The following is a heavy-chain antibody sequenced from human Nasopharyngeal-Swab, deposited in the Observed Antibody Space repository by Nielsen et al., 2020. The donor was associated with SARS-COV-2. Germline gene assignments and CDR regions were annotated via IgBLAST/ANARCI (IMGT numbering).Heavy chain of an antibody. Sequence: ASVKVSCKASGYTFTSDYMHWVRQAPGQGLEWMGIINPSGGSTSYAQKFQGRVTMTRDTSTSTVYMELSSLRSEDTAVYYCARLARGYSYGYPSYYGMDVWGQGTTVTVSS. CDR1: GYTFTSDY. J-gene: IGHJ6*02. CDR3: ARLARGYSYGYPSYYGMDV. D-gene: IGHD5-18*01. CDR2: INPSGGST. V-gene: IGHV1-46*01.